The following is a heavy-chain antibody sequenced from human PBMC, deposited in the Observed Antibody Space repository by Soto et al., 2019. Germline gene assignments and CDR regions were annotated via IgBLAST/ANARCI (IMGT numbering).Heavy chain of an antibody. J-gene: IGHJ4*02. CDR2: IYYSGST. V-gene: IGHV4-30-4*01. CDR1: GGSISSGDYY. CDR3: ARARGARYFGY. D-gene: IGHD2-15*01. Sequence: PSETLSLTCTVSGGSISSGDYYWSWIRQPPGKGLEWIGYIYYSGSTYYNPSLKSRVTISVDTSKNQFSLKLSSVTAADTAVYYCARARGARYFGYWGQGTLVTVSS.